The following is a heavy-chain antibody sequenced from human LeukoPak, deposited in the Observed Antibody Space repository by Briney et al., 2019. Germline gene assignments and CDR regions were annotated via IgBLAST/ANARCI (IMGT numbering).Heavy chain of an antibody. D-gene: IGHD3-10*01. V-gene: IGHV4-61*02. Sequence: PSETLSLTCTVSGGSIRSGSHYWAWIRQPPGKGLEWIGRIYTSGSTNYNPSLKSRVTMSVDTSKNQFSLKLSSVTAADTAVYYCARVTTMVRGDNYMDVWGKGTTVTVSS. J-gene: IGHJ6*03. CDR3: ARVTTMVRGDNYMDV. CDR2: IYTSGST. CDR1: GGSIRSGSHY.